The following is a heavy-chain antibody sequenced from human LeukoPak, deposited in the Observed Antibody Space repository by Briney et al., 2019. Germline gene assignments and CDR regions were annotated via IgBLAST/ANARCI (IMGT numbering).Heavy chain of an antibody. V-gene: IGHV3-74*01. J-gene: IGHJ4*02. Sequence: GGSLRLSCVASGFTYSHNGMHWVRQAPGKGLVWVSRINSDGSSTSYADSVKGRFTISRDNAKNTLYLQMNSLRAEDTAVYYCARASSMAAAGIVYWGQGTLVTVSS. CDR3: ARASSMAAAGIVY. CDR1: GFTYSHNG. D-gene: IGHD6-13*01. CDR2: INSDGSST.